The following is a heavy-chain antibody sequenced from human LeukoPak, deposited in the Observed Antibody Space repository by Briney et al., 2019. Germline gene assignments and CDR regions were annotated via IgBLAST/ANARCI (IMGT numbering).Heavy chain of an antibody. J-gene: IGHJ4*02. CDR1: GYTFTSYG. CDR2: ISAYNGNT. CDR3: ARLSYDSSIRGQLYGDY. V-gene: IGHV1-18*01. D-gene: IGHD3-22*01. Sequence: GASVKVSCKASGYTFTSYGISWVRQAPRQGLEWMGWISAYNGNTNYAQKLQGRVTMTTDTSTSTAYMELRSLRSDDTAVYYCARLSYDSSIRGQLYGDYWGQGTLVTVSS.